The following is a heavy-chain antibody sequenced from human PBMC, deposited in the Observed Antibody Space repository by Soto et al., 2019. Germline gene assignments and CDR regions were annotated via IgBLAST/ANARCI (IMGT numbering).Heavy chain of an antibody. D-gene: IGHD6-19*01. CDR1: GFTFSSYG. V-gene: IGHV3-30*18. CDR2: ISYDGSNK. J-gene: IGHJ3*02. Sequence: GGSLRLSCAASGFTFSSYGMHWVRQAPGKGLEWVAVISYDGSNKYYADSVKGRFTISRDNSKNTLYLKMNSLRAEDTAVYYCAKDCAQNSGWFDAFDIWGQGTMVTVSS. CDR3: AKDCAQNSGWFDAFDI.